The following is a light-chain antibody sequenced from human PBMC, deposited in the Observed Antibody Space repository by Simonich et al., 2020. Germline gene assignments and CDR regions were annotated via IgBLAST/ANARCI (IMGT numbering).Light chain of an antibody. J-gene: IGLJ2*01. V-gene: IGLV3-25*03. Sequence: SYELTQPPSVSVSPGQTARITCSGDALPKQYAYWYQQKPGQAPVLVIYKDSERPSGIPERLSGSSSGTTGTLTISGVQAEDEADYYCQSADSSGTRVFGGGTKLTVL. CDR2: KDS. CDR3: QSADSSGTRV. CDR1: ALPKQY.